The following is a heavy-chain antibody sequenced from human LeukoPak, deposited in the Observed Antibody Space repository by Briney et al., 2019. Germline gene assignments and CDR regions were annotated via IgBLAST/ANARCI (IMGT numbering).Heavy chain of an antibody. D-gene: IGHD3-22*01. V-gene: IGHV4-39*07. CDR3: ARRGPWLLLQGYAFDI. CDR2: INHSGST. J-gene: IGHJ3*02. Sequence: SETLSLTCTVSGGSIRSSYYYWGWIRQPPGKGLEWIGEINHSGSTNYNPSLKSRVTISVDTSKNQFSLKLSSVTAADTAVYYCARRGPWLLLQGYAFDIWGQGTMVTVSS. CDR1: GGSIRSSYYY.